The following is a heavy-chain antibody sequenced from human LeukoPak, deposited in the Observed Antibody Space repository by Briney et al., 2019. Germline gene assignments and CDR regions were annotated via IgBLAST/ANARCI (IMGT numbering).Heavy chain of an antibody. Sequence: GGSLRLSCAASGFTFSNNWMSWVRQAPGRGLDWVANINKDGSDKYYVDSVKGRFTVSRDNAKNSLYLQMNSLRAEDTAVYYCARGPFSTSPFDFWGQGTLVTVSS. J-gene: IGHJ4*02. V-gene: IGHV3-7*04. CDR2: INKDGSDK. D-gene: IGHD6-6*01. CDR3: ARGPFSTSPFDF. CDR1: GFTFSNNW.